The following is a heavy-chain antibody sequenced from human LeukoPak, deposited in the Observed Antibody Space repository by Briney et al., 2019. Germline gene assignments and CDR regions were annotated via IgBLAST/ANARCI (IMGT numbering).Heavy chain of an antibody. V-gene: IGHV3-33*01. J-gene: IGHJ4*02. Sequence: GGSLRLSCAAYGFTFSSYGMHWVRQAPGKGLEWVAVIWYDGSNKYYADSVKGRFTISRDNSKNTLYLQMNGLRAEDTAVYFCARRGELLDYWGQGTLVTVSS. D-gene: IGHD1-26*01. CDR3: ARRGELLDY. CDR1: GFTFSSYG. CDR2: IWYDGSNK.